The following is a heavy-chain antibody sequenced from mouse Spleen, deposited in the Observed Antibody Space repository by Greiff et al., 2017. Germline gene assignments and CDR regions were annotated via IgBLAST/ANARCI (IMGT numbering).Heavy chain of an antibody. CDR1: GYAFSSSW. Sequence: VKLQESGPELVKPGASVKISCKASGYAFSSSWMNWVKQRPGKGLEWIGRIYPGDGDTNYNGKFKGKATLTAGKSSSTAYMQLSSLTSEDSAVYFCAREGGGYWGQGTTLTVSS. CDR3: AREGGGY. J-gene: IGHJ2*01. CDR2: IYPGDGDT. V-gene: IGHV1-82*01.